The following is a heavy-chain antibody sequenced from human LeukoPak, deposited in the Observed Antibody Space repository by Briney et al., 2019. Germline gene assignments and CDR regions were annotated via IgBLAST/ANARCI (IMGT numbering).Heavy chain of an antibody. V-gene: IGHV3-23*01. J-gene: IGHJ4*02. D-gene: IGHD3-22*01. CDR3: AKYYYDSSGYYPLFDY. Sequence: GVSLRLSCAASDFTFSRHSMNWVRQAPGKGLEWVSAISGSGGSTYYADSVKGRFTISRDNSKNTLYLQMNSLRAEDTAVYYCAKYYYDSSGYYPLFDYWGQGTLVTVSS. CDR2: ISGSGGST. CDR1: DFTFSRHS.